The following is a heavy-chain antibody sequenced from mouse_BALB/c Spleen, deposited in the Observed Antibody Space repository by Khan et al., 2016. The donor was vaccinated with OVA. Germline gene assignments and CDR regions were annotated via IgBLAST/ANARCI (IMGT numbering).Heavy chain of an antibody. J-gene: IGHJ3*01. CDR1: GFSLTNYS. D-gene: IGHD2-4*01. Sequence: QVQLKQSGPGLVQPSQSLSITCTVSGFSLTNYSVHWVRQSPGKGLEWLGVIWGAGSTDYNAAFISRLTIRKDNSRSQVFFKMNSLQPNDTAIYYCARRGYDYGRGALFAYWGQGTLVTVSA. V-gene: IGHV2-2*02. CDR3: ARRGYDYGRGALFAY. CDR2: IWGAGST.